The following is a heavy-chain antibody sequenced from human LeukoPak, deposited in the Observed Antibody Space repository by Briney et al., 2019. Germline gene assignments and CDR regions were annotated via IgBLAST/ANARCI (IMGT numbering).Heavy chain of an antibody. CDR2: ISGSGGST. J-gene: IGHJ4*02. CDR1: GFTFSSYA. CDR3: ARGPRDGYNYYFDY. V-gene: IGHV3-23*01. D-gene: IGHD5-24*01. Sequence: PGGSLRLSCAASGFTFSSYAMDWVRQAPGKGLEWVSTISGSGGSTYYADSVKGRFTVSRDNSKNTLYLQMNSLRADDTAVYYCARGPRDGYNYYFDYWGQGTLVTVSS.